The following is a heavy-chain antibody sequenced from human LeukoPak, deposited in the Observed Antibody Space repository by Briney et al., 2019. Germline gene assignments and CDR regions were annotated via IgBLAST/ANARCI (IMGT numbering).Heavy chain of an antibody. D-gene: IGHD6-19*01. J-gene: IGHJ4*02. CDR1: GFTFSSNA. CDR2: ISYDGSNK. CDR3: ARSGGQWLARAYYFDY. V-gene: IGHV3-30-3*01. Sequence: PGGSLRLSCAASGFTFSSNAMHWVRQAPGKGLEWVALISYDGSNKYYADSVKGRFTISRDNSKNTLYLQMNNLRAEDTAVYYCARSGGQWLARAYYFDYWGQGTLVTVSS.